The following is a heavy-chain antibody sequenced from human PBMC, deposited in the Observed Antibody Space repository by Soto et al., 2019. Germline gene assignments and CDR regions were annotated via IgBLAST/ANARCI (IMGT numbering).Heavy chain of an antibody. CDR3: ARETGGPLYGLDV. CDR2: IWYDGSNK. V-gene: IGHV3-33*01. CDR1: GFTFSSYG. D-gene: IGHD7-27*01. Sequence: QVQLVESGGGVVQPGRSLRLSCAVSGFTFSSYGMHWVRQAPGKGLEWVAVIWYDGSNKYYADSVKGRFTISRDDSKNTLYVQLNSLRAEDTAVYYCARETGGPLYGLDVWGQGTTVTVSS. J-gene: IGHJ6*02.